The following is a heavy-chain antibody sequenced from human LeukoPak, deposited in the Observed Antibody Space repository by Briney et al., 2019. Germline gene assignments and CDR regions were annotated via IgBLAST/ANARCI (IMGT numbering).Heavy chain of an antibody. V-gene: IGHV4-59*08. CDR1: GGSISSYY. D-gene: IGHD6-19*01. CDR3: ARHPYSSGKVEWFDP. Sequence: PSETLSLTCTVSGGSISSYYWSWIRQPPGKGLEWIGYIYYSGSTNYNLSLKSRVTISVDTSKNQFSLKLSSVTAADTAVYYCARHPYSSGKVEWFDPWGQGTLVTVSS. J-gene: IGHJ5*02. CDR2: IYYSGST.